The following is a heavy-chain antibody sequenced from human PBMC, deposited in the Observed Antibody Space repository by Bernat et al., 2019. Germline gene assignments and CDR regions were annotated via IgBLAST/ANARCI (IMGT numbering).Heavy chain of an antibody. Sequence: EVQLVESGGGLVQPGGSLRLSCAASGFTFSSYAMSWVRQAPGKGLEWVSAISSGGHNTYYADSVKGRFTISRDNSKNTLYLQMISLRAEDTAVYYCAKAQPATLRLWDYWGQGTLVTVSS. CDR3: AKAQPATLRLWDY. CDR2: ISSGGHNT. V-gene: IGHV3-23*04. D-gene: IGHD2-2*01. J-gene: IGHJ4*02. CDR1: GFTFSSYA.